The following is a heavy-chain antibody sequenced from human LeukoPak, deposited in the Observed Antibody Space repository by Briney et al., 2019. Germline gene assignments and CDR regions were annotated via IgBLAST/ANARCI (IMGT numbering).Heavy chain of an antibody. CDR1: GYTFSNYD. CDR2: MNPDSGNT. CDR3: ARDCSSTSCYIEDYYYYYGMDV. V-gene: IGHV1-8*01. D-gene: IGHD2-2*02. J-gene: IGHJ6*02. Sequence: ASVKVSCKASGYTFSNYDINWVRQVTGQGLEWMGWMNPDSGNTGYAQRFQGRVTLTRNPSISTAYMEVSSLRSEDTAVYYCARDCSSTSCYIEDYYYYYGMDVWGQGTTVTVSS.